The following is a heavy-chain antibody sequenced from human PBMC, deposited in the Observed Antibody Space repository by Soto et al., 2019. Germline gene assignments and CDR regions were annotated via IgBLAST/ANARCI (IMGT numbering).Heavy chain of an antibody. CDR3: ATVRSGSYHPRDYYGMDV. D-gene: IGHD1-26*01. CDR1: GYTLTELS. Sequence: ASVKVSCKVSGYTLTELSMHWVRQAPGKGLEWMGGFDPEDGETIYAQKFQGRVTMTEDTSTDTAYMELSSLRSEDTAVYYCATVRSGSYHPRDYYGMDVWGQGTTVTVSS. V-gene: IGHV1-24*01. J-gene: IGHJ6*02. CDR2: FDPEDGET.